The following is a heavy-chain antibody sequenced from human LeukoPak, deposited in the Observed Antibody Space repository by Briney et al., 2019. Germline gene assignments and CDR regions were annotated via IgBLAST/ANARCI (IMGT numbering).Heavy chain of an antibody. CDR2: ISYDGSNK. Sequence: GGSLRLSCAASGFTFSSCGMHWVRQAPGKGLEWVAVISYDGSNKYYADSVKGRFTISRDNSKNTLYLQMNSLRAEDAAVYYCAKGPLSSSWYVDYWGQGTLVTVSS. V-gene: IGHV3-30*18. CDR1: GFTFSSCG. D-gene: IGHD6-13*01. CDR3: AKGPLSSSWYVDY. J-gene: IGHJ4*02.